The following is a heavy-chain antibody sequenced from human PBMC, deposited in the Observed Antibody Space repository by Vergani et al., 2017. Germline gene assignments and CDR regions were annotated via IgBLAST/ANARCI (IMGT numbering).Heavy chain of an antibody. J-gene: IGHJ3*02. CDR2: IYYSGNT. CDR3: ARRLYYYDTSTYYYVDAFDI. Sequence: VQLVESGGGLVKPGGSLRLSCAASGFTFSSYNMNWVRQAAGKGLEWIGYIYYSGNTYYNPSLKSRVIISVDTSKNQFSLKLSSVTAADTAVYYCARRLYYYDTSTYYYVDAFDIWGQGTMVTVSS. CDR1: GFTFSSYN. V-gene: IGHV4-59*06. D-gene: IGHD3-22*01.